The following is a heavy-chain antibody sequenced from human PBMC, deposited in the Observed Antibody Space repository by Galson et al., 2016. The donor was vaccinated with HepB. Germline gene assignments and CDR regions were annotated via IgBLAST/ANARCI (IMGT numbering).Heavy chain of an antibody. CDR2: ISQGVTT. J-gene: IGHJ2*01. CDR1: GGSFSGYF. V-gene: IGHV4-34*01. Sequence: SETLSLICAVNGGSFSGYFWGWIRQSPGKGLEWIGEISQGVTTNYNPYLQSRVTLLVDTSKNQFSLEVTAVTAADTAVYFCARGKGRNGATSYRYWYYDVWGRGAPVTVSS. D-gene: IGHD2-21*01. CDR3: ARGKGRNGATSYRYWYYDV.